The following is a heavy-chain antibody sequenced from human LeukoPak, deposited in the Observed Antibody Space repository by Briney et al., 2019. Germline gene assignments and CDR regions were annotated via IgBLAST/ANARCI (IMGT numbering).Heavy chain of an antibody. V-gene: IGHV3-23*01. CDR2: ISDSGDNT. D-gene: IGHD3-3*01. Sequence: GGSLRLSCAASGFTFNGYAMNWVRQAPGKGLEWVSAISDSGDNTYYADSVRGRFTISRDNSMNTLYLQMNALRAEDTGVYYCAKDHYWSIDYWGRGTLVTVSS. CDR1: GFTFNGYA. J-gene: IGHJ4*02. CDR3: AKDHYWSIDY.